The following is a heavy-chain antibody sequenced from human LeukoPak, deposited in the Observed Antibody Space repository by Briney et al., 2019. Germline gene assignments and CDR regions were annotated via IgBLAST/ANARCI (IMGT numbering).Heavy chain of an antibody. J-gene: IGHJ4*02. Sequence: PGGSLGLSCAASGFTFDDYGMSWVRQAPGKGVNWVSGINWNGGSTGYADSVKGRFTISRDNAKNSLYLQMNSLRAEDTALYYCARAIGQYYFDYWGQGTLVTVSS. V-gene: IGHV3-20*04. CDR1: GFTFDDYG. CDR2: INWNGGST. CDR3: ARAIGQYYFDY.